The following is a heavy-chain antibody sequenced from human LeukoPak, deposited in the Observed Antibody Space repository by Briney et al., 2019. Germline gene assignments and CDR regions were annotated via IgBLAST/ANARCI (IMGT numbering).Heavy chain of an antibody. CDR2: IYSSGST. V-gene: IGHV4-59*01. D-gene: IGHD2-15*01. J-gene: IGHJ6*03. Sequence: PSETLSLTCNVSGGSIRGYYWSWIRQPPGKGLEWIGYIYSSGSTNYNPSLKSRVTMSVDTSKNQFSLKVSSVTAADTAVYYCARSVEGYCSGGSCYSYYYYMDVWGKGTTVTVSS. CDR3: ARSVEGYCSGGSCYSYYYYMDV. CDR1: GGSIRGYY.